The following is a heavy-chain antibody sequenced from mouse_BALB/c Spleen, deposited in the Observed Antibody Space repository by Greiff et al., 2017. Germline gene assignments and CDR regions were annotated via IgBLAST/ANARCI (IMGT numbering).Heavy chain of an antibody. CDR2: IDPANGNT. V-gene: IGHV14-3*02. D-gene: IGHD3-2*01. Sequence: VQLQQSGAELVKPGASVKLSCTASGFNIKDTYMHWVKQRPEQGLEWIGRIDPANGNTKYDPKFQGKATITADTSSNTAYLQLSSLTSEDTAVYYCARPLDSSGHGFAYWGQGTLVTVSA. CDR1: GFNIKDTY. J-gene: IGHJ3*01. CDR3: ARPLDSSGHGFAY.